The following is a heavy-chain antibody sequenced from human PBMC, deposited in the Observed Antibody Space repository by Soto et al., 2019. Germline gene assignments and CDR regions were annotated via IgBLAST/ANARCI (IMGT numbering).Heavy chain of an antibody. V-gene: IGHV1-69*02. J-gene: IGHJ4*02. CDR2: IIPMLGMS. CDR1: GDTFNFYT. CDR3: ATNYGSGSTHFDY. Sequence: QVQLVQSGAEVKKPGSPVRVSCTASGDTFNFYTISWVRQVPGQEPEWMGRIIPMLGMSNYAQKFQGRVTIMADKCTSTVYMNLSGLTSEDTAVYYCATNYGSGSTHFDYWGQGTLVTVSS. D-gene: IGHD3-10*01.